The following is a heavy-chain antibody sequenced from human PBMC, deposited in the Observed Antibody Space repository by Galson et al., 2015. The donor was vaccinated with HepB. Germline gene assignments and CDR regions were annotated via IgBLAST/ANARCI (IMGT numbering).Heavy chain of an antibody. CDR2: ISAYNGNT. D-gene: IGHD4-11*01. Sequence: SVKVSCKASGYTFTSYGISWVRQAPGQGLEWMGWISAYNGNTNYAQKFQGRVTITADKSTSTVYMELSSLRSEDTAVYYCAREGLTVTIRYYYMDVWGKGTTVTVSS. CDR1: GYTFTSYG. CDR3: AREGLTVTIRYYYMDV. V-gene: IGHV1-18*01. J-gene: IGHJ6*03.